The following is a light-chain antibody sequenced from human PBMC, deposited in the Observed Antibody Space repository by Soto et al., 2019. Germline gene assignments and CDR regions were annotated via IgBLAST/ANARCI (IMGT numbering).Light chain of an antibody. CDR1: QSISSY. J-gene: IGKJ5*01. V-gene: IGKV1-39*01. CDR3: QQSYSTPPIT. Sequence: DIQMTQSPSSLFASVGDRVTITCRASQSISSYLNWYQQKPGKAPKLLIYAASSLQSGVPSRFSGSGSGTDFTLTISSLQAEDFATYYCQQSYSTPPITFGQGTRLEIK. CDR2: AAS.